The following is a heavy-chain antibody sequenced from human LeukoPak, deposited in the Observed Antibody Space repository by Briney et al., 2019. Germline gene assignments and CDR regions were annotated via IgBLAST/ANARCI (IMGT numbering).Heavy chain of an antibody. D-gene: IGHD3-22*01. V-gene: IGHV3-21*01. CDR1: GFTVSSNY. CDR2: ISSSSSYI. J-gene: IGHJ4*02. CDR3: ASSPYDSSGYYWG. Sequence: GGSLRLSCAASGFTVSSNYMNWVRRAPGKGLEWVSSISSSSSYIYYADSVKGRFTISRDNAKNSLYLQMNSLRAEDTAVYYCASSPYDSSGYYWGWGQGTLVTVSS.